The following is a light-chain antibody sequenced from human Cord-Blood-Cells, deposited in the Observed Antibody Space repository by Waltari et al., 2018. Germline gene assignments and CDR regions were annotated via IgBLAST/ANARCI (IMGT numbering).Light chain of an antibody. CDR1: NIGSKS. J-gene: IGLJ1*01. CDR3: QVWDSSSDHYV. V-gene: IGLV3-21*04. Sequence: SYVLTQPPSVSVAPGKTARLTCGGNNIGSKSQHWDQQKPGQAPVLVIYYDSDRPSGIPERFSGSNSGNTATLTISRVEAGDEADYYCQVWDSSSDHYVFGTGTKVTVL. CDR2: YDS.